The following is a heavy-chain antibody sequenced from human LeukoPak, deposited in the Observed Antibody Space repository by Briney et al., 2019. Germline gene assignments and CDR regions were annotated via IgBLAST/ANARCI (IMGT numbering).Heavy chain of an antibody. CDR3: ARDSGAATFDY. CDR2: IKGNGSRK. J-gene: IGHJ4*02. V-gene: IGHV3-7*04. Sequence: GGSLRLSCAASGFTFSSYWMDWVRQAPGKGLEWVASIKGNGSRKDYADSVRGRFTSSRDNAKNSLYLQMNILRAEDTAVYYCARDSGAATFDYWGPGTLVTVSS. CDR1: GFTFSSYW. D-gene: IGHD5-12*01.